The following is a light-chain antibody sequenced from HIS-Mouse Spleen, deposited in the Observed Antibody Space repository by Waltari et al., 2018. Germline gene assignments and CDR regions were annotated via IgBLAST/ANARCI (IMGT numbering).Light chain of an antibody. CDR1: STLVGGVNL. CDR3: CSYAGSSTLV. J-gene: IGLJ2*01. V-gene: IGLV2-23*01. Sequence: QSALTQPASVSGSPGQSITISCPGTSTLVGGVNLSPWYQQHPGKAPKLMIYEGSKRPSGVSNRFSGSKSGNTASLTISGLQAEDEADYYCCSYAGSSTLVFGGGTKLTVL. CDR2: EGS.